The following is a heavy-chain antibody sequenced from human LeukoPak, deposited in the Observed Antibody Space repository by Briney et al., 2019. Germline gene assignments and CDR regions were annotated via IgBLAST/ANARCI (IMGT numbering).Heavy chain of an antibody. V-gene: IGHV3-53*04. CDR1: EFSVSANY. CDR2: IYSGGST. Sequence: PGGSLRLSCAASEFSVSANYMSWVRQAPGKGLEWVSVIYSGGSTFYADSVKSRFTISRHNSRNTLYLQMNSLRAEGTAVYYCGYSGYDFPFDYWGQGTLVTVSS. D-gene: IGHD5-12*01. CDR3: GYSGYDFPFDY. J-gene: IGHJ4*02.